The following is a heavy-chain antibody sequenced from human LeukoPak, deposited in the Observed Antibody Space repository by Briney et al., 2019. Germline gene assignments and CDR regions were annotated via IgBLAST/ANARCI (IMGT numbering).Heavy chain of an antibody. J-gene: IGHJ4*02. CDR1: GGSISSYY. Sequence: PSETLSLTCTVSGGSISSYYWSWIRQPPGEGLGWIGYIYYSGSTHYNPSLKSRVTISVDTSKNQFSLKLSSVTAADTAVYYCARDSGSGTDYWGQGTLVTVSS. CDR3: ARDSGSGTDY. CDR2: IYYSGST. V-gene: IGHV4-59*01. D-gene: IGHD3-10*01.